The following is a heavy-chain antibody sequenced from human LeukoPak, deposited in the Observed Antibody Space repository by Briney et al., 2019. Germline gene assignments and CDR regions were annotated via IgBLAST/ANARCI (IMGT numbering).Heavy chain of an antibody. Sequence: PGWSLRLSCAASGFTSSRHAMHWVRQAPGRGLEWVAIISNDGVSDKYYADSVKGRFTISRDNAKNSLYLQMNSLRAEDTAVYYCARDEANPYGSGSNLDYWGQGTLVTVSS. CDR2: ISNDGVSDK. CDR3: ARDEANPYGSGSNLDY. J-gene: IGHJ4*02. D-gene: IGHD3-10*01. V-gene: IGHV3-30*07. CDR1: GFTSSRHA.